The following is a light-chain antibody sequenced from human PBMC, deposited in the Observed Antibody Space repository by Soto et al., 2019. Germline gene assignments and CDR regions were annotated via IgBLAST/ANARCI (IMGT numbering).Light chain of an antibody. CDR1: RSDVGTYNL. Sequence: PPSPLSGAAGQAVTLSCPGARSDVGTYNLVSWYQQHPGKAPKLMIYEVSKRPSGVSNRFSGSKSGNTASLTISGLQAEDEADYYCCSYAGSNTLYVFGTGTKVTVL. V-gene: IGLV2-23*02. CDR2: EVS. CDR3: CSYAGSNTLYV. J-gene: IGLJ1*01.